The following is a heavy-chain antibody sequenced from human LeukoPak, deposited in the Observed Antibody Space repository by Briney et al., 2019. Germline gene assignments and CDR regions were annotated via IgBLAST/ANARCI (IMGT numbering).Heavy chain of an antibody. J-gene: IGHJ5*02. V-gene: IGHV1-8*01. D-gene: IGHD6-6*01. CDR1: GYTFTSYD. CDR2: MSPNSGNT. Sequence: GASVKVSCKASGYTFTSYDINRVRQATGQGLEWMGWMSPNSGNTGYAQKFQGRVTMTRNTSISTAYMELSSLRSEDTAVYYCARLAARRWFDPWGQGTLVTVSS. CDR3: ARLAARRWFDP.